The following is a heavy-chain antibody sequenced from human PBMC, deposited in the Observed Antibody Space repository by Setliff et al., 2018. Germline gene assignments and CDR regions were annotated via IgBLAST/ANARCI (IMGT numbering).Heavy chain of an antibody. Sequence: SETLSLTCAVSGYSISSDYYWGWIRQPPGKGLEWIGSMYHSGSTYYNPSLKSRVTISVDTSKNQFSLKLNYVTAADTAVYYCARNDRPWRYYFDYWGQGTLVTVSS. CDR1: GYSISSDYY. CDR2: MYHSGST. J-gene: IGHJ4*02. CDR3: ARNDRPWRYYFDY. D-gene: IGHD3-9*01. V-gene: IGHV4-38-2*01.